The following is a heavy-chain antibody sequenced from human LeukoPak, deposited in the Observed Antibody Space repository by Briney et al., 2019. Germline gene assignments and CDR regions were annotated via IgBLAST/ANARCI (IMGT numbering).Heavy chain of an antibody. CDR2: ISYDGRNK. V-gene: IGHV3-30*18. D-gene: IGHD6-19*01. Sequence: GGSLRLSCAASGFTFSSYGMHWVRQAPGKGLEWVAVISYDGRNKYYADSVKGRFTISRDNSKNTLYLQMNSLRAEDTAVYYCAKEGQWLARGDAFDIWGQGTMVTVSS. CDR1: GFTFSSYG. J-gene: IGHJ3*02. CDR3: AKEGQWLARGDAFDI.